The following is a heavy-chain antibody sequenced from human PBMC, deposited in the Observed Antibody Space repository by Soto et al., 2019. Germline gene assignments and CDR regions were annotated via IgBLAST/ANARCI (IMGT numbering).Heavy chain of an antibody. V-gene: IGHV1-69*01. CDR3: ALNSAAGYEAYYYYYGMDV. D-gene: IGHD5-12*01. J-gene: IGHJ6*02. Sequence: QVQLVQSGAEVKKPGSSVKVSCKASGGTFSSYAISWVRQAPGQGLEWMGGIIPIFGTANYAQKFQGRVTITADESTSTAYMEVSSLRSEDTAVYYCALNSAAGYEAYYYYYGMDVWGQGTTVTVSS. CDR2: IIPIFGTA. CDR1: GGTFSSYA.